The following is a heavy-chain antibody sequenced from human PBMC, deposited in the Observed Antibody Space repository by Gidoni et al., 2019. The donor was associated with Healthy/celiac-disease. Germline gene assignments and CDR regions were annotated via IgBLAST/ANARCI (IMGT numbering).Heavy chain of an antibody. D-gene: IGHD2-15*01. CDR1: GFTFSSYS. CDR3: ASTPPGYCSGGSCYSRTYFDY. J-gene: IGHJ4*02. V-gene: IGHV3-48*01. CDR2: ISSSSSTI. Sequence: EVQLVESGGGLVQPGGSLRLSCAASGFTFSSYSMNWVRQAPGKGLEWVSYISSSSSTIYYADSVKGRFTISRDNAKNSLYLQMNSLRAEDTAVYYCASTPPGYCSGGSCYSRTYFDYWGQGTLVTVSS.